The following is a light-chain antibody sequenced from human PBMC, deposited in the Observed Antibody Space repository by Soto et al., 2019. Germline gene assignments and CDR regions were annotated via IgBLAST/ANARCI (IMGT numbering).Light chain of an antibody. CDR1: QSVRSK. CDR2: GAS. V-gene: IGKV3-15*01. Sequence: EIVITQSPCTLSVSPGERVTLSCRASQSVRSKLAWYQQRPGQAPRLLTYGASTRATGIPARFSGSGSGTEFTLTISSLQSEDFAVYYCQQYNNWPLLTFGQGTRLEIK. J-gene: IGKJ5*01. CDR3: QQYNNWPLLT.